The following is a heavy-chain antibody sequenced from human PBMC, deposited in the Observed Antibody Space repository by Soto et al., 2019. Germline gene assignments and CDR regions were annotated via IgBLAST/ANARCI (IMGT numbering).Heavy chain of an antibody. CDR2: ISGSGGST. Sequence: GGSLRLSCAASGFTFSSYAMSWVRQAPGKGLEWVSAISGSGGSTYYADSVKGRFTISRDNSKNTLYLQMNSLRAEDTAVYYCAKDVEKSIAALPYSYMDVWGKGTTVTVSS. CDR1: GFTFSSYA. CDR3: AKDVEKSIAALPYSYMDV. V-gene: IGHV3-23*01. D-gene: IGHD6-6*01. J-gene: IGHJ6*03.